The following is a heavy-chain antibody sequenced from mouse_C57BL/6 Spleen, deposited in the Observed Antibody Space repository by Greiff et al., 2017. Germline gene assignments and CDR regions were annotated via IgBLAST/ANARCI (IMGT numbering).Heavy chain of an antibody. V-gene: IGHV1-9*01. Sequence: QVQLKQSGAELMKPGASVKLSCKATGYTFTGYWIEWVKQRPGHGLEWIGEILPGSGSTNYNEKFKGKATFTADTSSNTAYMQLSSLTTEDSASYDCARSMITNYYAMDYWGQGTSVTVSS. CDR2: ILPGSGST. CDR3: ARSMITNYYAMDY. J-gene: IGHJ4*01. D-gene: IGHD2-4*01. CDR1: GYTFTGYW.